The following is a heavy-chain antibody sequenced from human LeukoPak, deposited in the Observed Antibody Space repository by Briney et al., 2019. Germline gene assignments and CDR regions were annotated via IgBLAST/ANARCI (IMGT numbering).Heavy chain of an antibody. Sequence: GGSLRLSCAASGFTFSSYAMHWVRQAPGKGLEWVAVISYDGSNKYYADSVKGRFTISRDNSKNTLYLQMNSLRAEDTAVYYCAKDRGYDFWSGYDKYDAFDIWGQGTMVTVSS. CDR2: ISYDGSNK. CDR1: GFTFSSYA. J-gene: IGHJ3*02. D-gene: IGHD3-3*01. CDR3: AKDRGYDFWSGYDKYDAFDI. V-gene: IGHV3-30-3*01.